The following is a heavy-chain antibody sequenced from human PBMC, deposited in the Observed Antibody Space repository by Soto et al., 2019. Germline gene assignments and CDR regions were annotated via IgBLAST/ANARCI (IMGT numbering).Heavy chain of an antibody. D-gene: IGHD6-13*01. J-gene: IGHJ6*02. CDR1: GGSISSSSYY. V-gene: IGHV4-39*01. Sequence: QLQLQESGPGLVKPSETLSLTCTVSGGSISSSSYYWGWIRQPPGKGLEWIGSIYYSGSTYYNPSLKSRVTISVDTSKNQFSLKLSSVTAADTAVYYCARGSSSWYGVYYYYYGMDVWGQGTTVTVSS. CDR3: ARGSSSWYGVYYYYYGMDV. CDR2: IYYSGST.